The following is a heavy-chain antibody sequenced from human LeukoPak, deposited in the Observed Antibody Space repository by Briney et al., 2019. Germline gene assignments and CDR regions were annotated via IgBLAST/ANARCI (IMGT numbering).Heavy chain of an antibody. V-gene: IGHV1-18*01. CDR3: ARESRLRYFDWLSPGGNDAFDI. D-gene: IGHD3-9*01. CDR2: ISVYNGNT. J-gene: IGHJ3*02. Sequence: ASVKVSCKASGYTFTSYGISWVRQAPGQGLEWMGWISVYNGNTNYAQKLQGRVTMTTDTSTSTAYMELRSLRSDDTAVYYCARESRLRYFDWLSPGGNDAFDIWGQGTMVTVSS. CDR1: GYTFTSYG.